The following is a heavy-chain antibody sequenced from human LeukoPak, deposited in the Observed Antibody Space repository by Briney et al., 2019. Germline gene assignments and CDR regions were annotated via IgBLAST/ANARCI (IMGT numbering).Heavy chain of an antibody. V-gene: IGHV3-53*01. CDR2: IYSGGST. Sequence: GGSLRLSCAASGFTVSSNYMSWVRQAPGKGLEWVSVIYSGGSTYYADSVKGRFTISRDNSKNTLYLQMNSLRAEDTAVYYCAKDREKTYGGYGYIEFDYWGQGTLVTVSS. CDR1: GFTVSSNY. J-gene: IGHJ4*02. CDR3: AKDREKTYGGYGYIEFDY. D-gene: IGHD4-17*01.